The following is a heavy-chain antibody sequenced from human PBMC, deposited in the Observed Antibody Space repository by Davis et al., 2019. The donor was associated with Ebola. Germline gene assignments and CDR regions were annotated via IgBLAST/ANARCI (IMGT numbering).Heavy chain of an antibody. D-gene: IGHD6-19*01. V-gene: IGHV4-59*08. CDR3: ARRDSSGWGYYYYYGMDV. CDR2: IYYSGST. CDR1: GGSISSHY. Sequence: PGGSLRLSCTVSGGSISSHYWSWIRQHPGKGLEWIGYIYYSGSTNYNPSLKSRVTISVDTSKNQFSLKLSSVTAADTAVYYCARRDSSGWGYYYYYGMDVWGQGTTVTVSS. J-gene: IGHJ6*02.